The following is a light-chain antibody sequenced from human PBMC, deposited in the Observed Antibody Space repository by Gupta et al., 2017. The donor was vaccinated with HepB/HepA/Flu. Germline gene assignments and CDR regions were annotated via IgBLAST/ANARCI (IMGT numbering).Light chain of an antibody. CDR1: QSVFYSSNNKNY. J-gene: IGKJ2*02. CDR3: QQFYDTPCN. CDR2: WAS. Sequence: DIVMTQSPDSLAVSLGERATINCKSSQSVFYSSNNKNYLAWYQQKPGQPPKLLINWASTRESGVPDRFSGSGSGTDFTLTIISLQAEDVAVYYCQQFYDTPCNFGRGTKLEIK. V-gene: IGKV4-1*01.